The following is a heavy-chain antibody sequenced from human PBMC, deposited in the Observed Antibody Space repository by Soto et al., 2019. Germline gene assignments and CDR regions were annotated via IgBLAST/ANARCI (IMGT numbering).Heavy chain of an antibody. Sequence: TSETLSLTCAVYGGSFSGYYWSWIRQPPGKGLEWIGEINHSGSTYYNPSLKSRVTISVDTSKNQFSLKLSSVTAADTAVYCCARARPYGSGSPYFDYWGQGTLVTVSS. CDR2: INHSGST. V-gene: IGHV4-34*01. J-gene: IGHJ4*02. CDR3: ARARPYGSGSPYFDY. D-gene: IGHD3-10*01. CDR1: GGSFSGYY.